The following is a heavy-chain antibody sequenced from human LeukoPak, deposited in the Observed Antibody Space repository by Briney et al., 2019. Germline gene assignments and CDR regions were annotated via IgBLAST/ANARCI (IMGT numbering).Heavy chain of an antibody. V-gene: IGHV1-46*01. CDR2: INPSGGST. CDR1: GYTFTSYY. CDR3: AREPPYCSGGSCYKFAARNYYYYMDV. J-gene: IGHJ6*03. D-gene: IGHD2-15*01. Sequence: ASVKVSCKASGYTFTSYYMHWVRQAPGQGLEWMGIINPSGGSTSYAQKFQGRVTMTRDMSTSTVYMELSSLRSEDTAVYYCAREPPYCSGGSCYKFAARNYYYYMDVWGKGTTVTVSS.